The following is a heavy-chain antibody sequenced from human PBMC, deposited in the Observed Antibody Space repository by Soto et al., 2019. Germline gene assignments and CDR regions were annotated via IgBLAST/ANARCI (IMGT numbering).Heavy chain of an antibody. CDR3: ARIFSAYDYFDY. CDR2: ISGSGGST. D-gene: IGHD5-12*01. V-gene: IGHV3-23*01. J-gene: IGHJ4*02. CDR1: GFTFSSYA. Sequence: GGSLRLSCAASGFTFSSYAMSWVRQAPGKGLEWVSAISGSGGSTYYADSVKGRFTISRDNSKNTLYLQMNSLRAEDTAVYYCARIFSAYDYFDYWGQGTPVTVSS.